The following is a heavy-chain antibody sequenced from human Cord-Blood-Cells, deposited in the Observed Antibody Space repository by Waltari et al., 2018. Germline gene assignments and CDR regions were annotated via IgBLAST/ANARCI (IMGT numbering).Heavy chain of an antibody. CDR3: AIFTANWDADY. Sequence: EVQLVESGGGLVKPGGSLSLPCAASGFTFSSHSTTWVRQAPGKGLEWVSSISSSSSYIYYADSVKGRFTISRDNAKNSLYLQMNSLRAEDTAVYYCAIFTANWDADYWGQGTLVTVSS. V-gene: IGHV3-21*01. J-gene: IGHJ4*02. CDR1: GFTFSSHS. D-gene: IGHD1-1*01. CDR2: ISSSSSYI.